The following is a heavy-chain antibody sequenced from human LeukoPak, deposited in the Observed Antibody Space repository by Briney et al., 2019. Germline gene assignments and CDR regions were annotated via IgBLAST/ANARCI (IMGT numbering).Heavy chain of an antibody. Sequence: SVKVSCKASGGTFSSYAISWVRQAPGRGLEWMGGIIPIFGTANYAQKFQGRVTITADESTSTAYMELSSLRSEDTAVYYCAREGSTTGNDAFDIWGQGTMVTVSS. V-gene: IGHV1-69*13. CDR3: AREGSTTGNDAFDI. CDR2: IIPIFGTA. D-gene: IGHD1-1*01. J-gene: IGHJ3*02. CDR1: GGTFSSYA.